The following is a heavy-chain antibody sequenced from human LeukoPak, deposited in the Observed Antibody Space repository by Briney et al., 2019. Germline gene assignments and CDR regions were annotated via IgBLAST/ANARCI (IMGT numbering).Heavy chain of an antibody. CDR2: INPNSGGT. CDR1: GYTFTSYG. D-gene: IGHD3-10*01. J-gene: IGHJ5*02. V-gene: IGHV1-2*02. Sequence: GASVKVSCKASGYTFTSYGISWVRQAPGQGLEWMGWINPNSGGTNYAQKFQGRVTMTRDTSISTAYMELSRLRSDDTAVYYCARGFDVLLWFGEFTHDPWGQGTLVTVSS. CDR3: ARGFDVLLWFGEFTHDP.